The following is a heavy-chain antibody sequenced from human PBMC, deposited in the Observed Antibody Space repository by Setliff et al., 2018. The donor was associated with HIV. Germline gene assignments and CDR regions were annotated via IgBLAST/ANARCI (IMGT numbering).Heavy chain of an antibody. CDR3: ARVSPTRWGSAGRGGSGVNWFDP. CDR2: IFYSGST. J-gene: IGHJ5*02. CDR1: GGSISSRSYY. V-gene: IGHV4-39*01. Sequence: SETLSLTCTVSGGSISSRSYYWGWIRQPPGKGLEWIGSIFYSGSTYYNPSLKSRVTISLDTSKNQFSLKLSSVSAADTAVYYCARVSPTRWGSAGRGGSGVNWFDPWGQGTLGTVS. D-gene: IGHD1-26*01.